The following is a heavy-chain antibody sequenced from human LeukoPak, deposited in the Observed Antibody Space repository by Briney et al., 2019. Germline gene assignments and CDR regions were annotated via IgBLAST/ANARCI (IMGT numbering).Heavy chain of an antibody. V-gene: IGHV4-39*07. D-gene: IGHD3-10*01. Sequence: SETLSLTCTVSGGSISSSSYYWGWIRQPPGKGLEWIGSIYYSGSTYYNPSLKSRVTISVDTSKNQFSLKLSSVTAADTAVYCCASAGGPYYFDYWGQGTLVTVSS. CDR2: IYYSGST. CDR3: ASAGGPYYFDY. J-gene: IGHJ4*02. CDR1: GGSISSSSYY.